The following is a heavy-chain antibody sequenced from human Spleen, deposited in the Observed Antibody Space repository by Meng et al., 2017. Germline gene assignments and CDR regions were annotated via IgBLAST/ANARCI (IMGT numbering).Heavy chain of an antibody. V-gene: IGHV1-18*01. CDR1: GYTFTGYG. Sequence: ASVKVSCKAFGYTFTGYGITWVRQAPGQGLECMGWISPYNGQTDYAQKFQDRVTITADESKSTAYMELSSLRSEDTALYYWAGHSGDHGYWGQGTLVTVSS. D-gene: IGHD7-27*01. J-gene: IGHJ4*02. CDR2: ISPYNGQT. CDR3: AGHSGDHGY.